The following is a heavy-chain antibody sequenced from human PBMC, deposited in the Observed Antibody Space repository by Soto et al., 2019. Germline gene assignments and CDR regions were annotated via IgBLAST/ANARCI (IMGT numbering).Heavy chain of an antibody. CDR1: GYTFTSYG. D-gene: IGHD2-15*01. J-gene: IGHJ6*02. Sequence: QGQLVQSGAEVKKPGASVKVSCKASGYTFTSYGISWVRQAPGQGLEWMGWISAKKGNTKYAQKFQGRVTMTTDTSTSTAYMELRSLRSDDTAVYYCAREILSPDFYFHGMDVWGQGTTVNVSS. CDR2: ISAKKGNT. V-gene: IGHV1-18*04. CDR3: AREILSPDFYFHGMDV.